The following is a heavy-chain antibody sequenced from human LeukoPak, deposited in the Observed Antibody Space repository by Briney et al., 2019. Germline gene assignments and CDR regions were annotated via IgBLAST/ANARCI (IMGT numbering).Heavy chain of an antibody. CDR3: ARVTPYYYDSSGSLGAFDI. Sequence: SETLSLTCTVSGGSISSGGYYWSWIRQHPGKGLEWIGYIYYSGSTYYNPSLKSRVTISVGTSKNQFSLKLSSVTAADTAVYYCARVTPYYYDSSGSLGAFDIWGQGTMVTVSS. J-gene: IGHJ3*02. CDR2: IYYSGST. CDR1: GGSISSGGYY. V-gene: IGHV4-31*03. D-gene: IGHD3-22*01.